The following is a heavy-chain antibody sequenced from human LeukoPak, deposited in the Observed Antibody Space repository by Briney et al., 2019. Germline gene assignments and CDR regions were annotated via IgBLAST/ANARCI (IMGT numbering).Heavy chain of an antibody. D-gene: IGHD3-3*01. Sequence: PGGSLRLSCVASGLTFSRCGMHWVRQAPGKGLEWVAVISYDGSNKYYADSVKGRFTISRDNSKNTLYLQMNSLRAEDTAVYYCARDWASYYDFWSGLDYWGQGTLVTVSS. CDR2: ISYDGSNK. CDR1: GLTFSRCG. V-gene: IGHV3-30*19. J-gene: IGHJ4*02. CDR3: ARDWASYYDFWSGLDY.